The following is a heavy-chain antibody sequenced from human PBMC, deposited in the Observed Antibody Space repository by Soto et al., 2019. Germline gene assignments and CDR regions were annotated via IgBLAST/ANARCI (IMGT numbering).Heavy chain of an antibody. CDR3: ARDIVVVPVPEDYYYYGMDV. D-gene: IGHD2-2*01. CDR2: IYYSGST. J-gene: IGHJ6*02. V-gene: IGHV4-61*01. Sequence: SETLSLTCTVSGGSVSSGSYYWSWIRQPPGKGLEWIGYIYYSGSTNYNPSLKSRVTISVDTSKNQFSLKLSPVTAADTAVYYCARDIVVVPVPEDYYYYGMDVWGQGTTVTVSS. CDR1: GGSVSSGSYY.